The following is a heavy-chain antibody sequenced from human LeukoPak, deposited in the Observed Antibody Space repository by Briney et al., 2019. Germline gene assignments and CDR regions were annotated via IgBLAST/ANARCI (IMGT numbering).Heavy chain of an antibody. D-gene: IGHD3-22*01. Sequence: PSETLSLTCTVSGGSISSYYWSWIRQPPGKGLEWIGYIYYSGSTNYNPSLKSRVTISVDTSKNQFSLKLSSVTAADTAVYYCARGYYDSSGYYWSYYYYYYMDVWGKGTTVTISS. J-gene: IGHJ6*03. V-gene: IGHV4-59*01. CDR3: ARGYYDSSGYYWSYYYYYYMDV. CDR1: GGSISSYY. CDR2: IYYSGST.